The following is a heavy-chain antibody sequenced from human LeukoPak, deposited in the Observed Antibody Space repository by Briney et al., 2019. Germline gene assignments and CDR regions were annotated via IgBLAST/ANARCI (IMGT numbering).Heavy chain of an antibody. CDR1: GYTLTSYG. J-gene: IGHJ6*03. CDR2: ISAYNGNT. Sequence: ASVKVSCKASGYTLTSYGISWVRQAPGQGLEWTGWISAYNGNTNYAQKLQGRVTMTTDTSTSTAYMELRSLRSDDTAVYYCARATPPGDYMDVWGKGTTVTVSS. D-gene: IGHD1-26*01. V-gene: IGHV1-18*01. CDR3: ARATPPGDYMDV.